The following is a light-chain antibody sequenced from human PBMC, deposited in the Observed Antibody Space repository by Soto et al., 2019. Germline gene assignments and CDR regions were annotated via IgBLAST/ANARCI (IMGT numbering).Light chain of an antibody. V-gene: IGKV3D-15*01. CDR3: QQYSNWTPIS. CDR2: DAS. CDR1: QSVSTN. J-gene: IGKJ5*01. Sequence: EIVLTQSPGTLSLSPGERATLSCRSSQSVSTNYLAWYQQKPGQAPRLLIYDASTGATGFPARFSGSGCGTEFTLTISSLKSQVFAVYYGQQYSNWTPISVGRGSRGEIK.